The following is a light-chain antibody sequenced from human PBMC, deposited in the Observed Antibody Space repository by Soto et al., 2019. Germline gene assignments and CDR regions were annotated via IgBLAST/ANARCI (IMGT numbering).Light chain of an antibody. J-gene: IGLJ1*01. CDR3: SSYTTSDTNV. Sequence: QYVLPQPASLSWSPGQSITISCTGTTSDIGGFNYVSWYQQYPGEAPKLILYEVNIRPSGVSNRFSGSKSGDTASLTISGLQAADEADFYCSSYTTSDTNVFGSGTKVTVL. CDR1: TSDIGGFNY. CDR2: EVN. V-gene: IGLV2-14*01.